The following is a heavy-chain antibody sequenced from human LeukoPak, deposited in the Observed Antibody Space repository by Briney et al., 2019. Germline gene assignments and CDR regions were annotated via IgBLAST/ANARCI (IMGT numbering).Heavy chain of an antibody. CDR3: ARVGMAVAGTFDY. J-gene: IGHJ4*02. V-gene: IGHV1-69*13. Sequence: SVKVSCKASGGTFSSYAIGWVRQAPGQGLEWMGGIIPIFGTANYAQKFQGRVTITADESTSTAYMELSSLRSEDTAVYYCARVGMAVAGTFDYWGQGTLVTVSS. CDR2: IIPIFGTA. CDR1: GGTFSSYA. D-gene: IGHD6-19*01.